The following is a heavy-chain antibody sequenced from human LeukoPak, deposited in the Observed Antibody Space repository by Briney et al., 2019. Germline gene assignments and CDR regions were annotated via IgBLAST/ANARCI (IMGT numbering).Heavy chain of an antibody. CDR1: VGSFSGYY. CDR3: ERGSRKFYYGQAHFAY. D-gene: IGHD3-10*01. Sequence: SETLSLTCAVYVGSFSGYYWSWIRQPPGKGLECIGEINHSGSTNYNPSLKSRVTISVYTSKNQFSLKLSSVTAADTAVYYCERGSRKFYYGQAHFAYWGQGNLVTVSS. J-gene: IGHJ4*02. CDR2: INHSGST. V-gene: IGHV4-34*01.